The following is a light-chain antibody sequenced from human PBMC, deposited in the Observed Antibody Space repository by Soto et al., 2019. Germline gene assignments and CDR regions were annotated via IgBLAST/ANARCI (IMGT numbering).Light chain of an antibody. CDR1: TSDIGGYNF. J-gene: IGLJ1*01. CDR2: EVN. CDR3: SSHGGNSPYV. Sequence: QSALTQPPSASGSPGQSVAISCTGTTSDIGGYNFVSWYQQHPGKAPKLMIYEVNKRPSGVPDRFSGSQSGNTASLTVSGLQPEDEADYYCSSHGGNSPYVFGTGTQLTVL. V-gene: IGLV2-8*01.